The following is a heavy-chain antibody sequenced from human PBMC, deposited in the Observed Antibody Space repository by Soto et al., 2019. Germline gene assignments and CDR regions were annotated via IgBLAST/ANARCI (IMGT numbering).Heavy chain of an antibody. V-gene: IGHV3-23*01. CDR3: AKDHSPSSSPYGDYPNSYYGMDV. Sequence: PGGSLRLSCAASGFTFSSYAMSWVRQAPGKGLEWVSAISGSGGSTYYADSVKGRFTISRDNSKNTLYLQMNSLRAEDTAVYYCAKDHSPSSSPYGDYPNSYYGMDVWGQGTTVTVSS. CDR2: ISGSGGST. D-gene: IGHD4-17*01. J-gene: IGHJ6*02. CDR1: GFTFSSYA.